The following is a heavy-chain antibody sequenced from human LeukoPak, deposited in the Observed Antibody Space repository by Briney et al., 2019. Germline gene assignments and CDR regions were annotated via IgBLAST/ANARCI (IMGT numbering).Heavy chain of an antibody. D-gene: IGHD6-13*01. CDR3: ARVGDGYSGTWYVDY. Sequence: TTSETLSLTCTVSGGSISSYYWSWIRQPPGKGLEWIGYIYYSGSTNYNPSLKSRVTISVDTSKNQFSLKLSSVTAADTAVYYCARVGDGYSGTWYVDYWGQGTLVTVSS. CDR1: GGSISSYY. V-gene: IGHV4-59*12. J-gene: IGHJ4*02. CDR2: IYYSGST.